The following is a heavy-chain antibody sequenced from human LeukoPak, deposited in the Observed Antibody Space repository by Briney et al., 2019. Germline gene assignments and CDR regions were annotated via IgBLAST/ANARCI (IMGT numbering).Heavy chain of an antibody. V-gene: IGHV4-59*11. D-gene: IGHD1-26*01. Sequence: SETLSLTCTVSGGSISSHYWSWIRQPPGKGLEGIGYVYYSGSTNYNPSLKSRRTISVDTSKNQFSLKLSSVTAADTAVYYCARGGGSFDYWGQGILVTVSS. CDR2: VYYSGST. J-gene: IGHJ4*02. CDR1: GGSISSHY. CDR3: ARGGGSFDY.